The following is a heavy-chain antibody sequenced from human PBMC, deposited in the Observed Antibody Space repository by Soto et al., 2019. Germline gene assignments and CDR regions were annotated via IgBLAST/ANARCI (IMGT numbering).Heavy chain of an antibody. CDR2: ISDSGGKT. J-gene: IGHJ4*02. CDR1: GFTFSSSA. V-gene: IGHV3-23*01. CDR3: AKDRTVYEY. Sequence: EVQLLESGGGLVQPGGSLRLSCAASGFTFSSSAMSWVRQAPGKGLEWVSAISDSGGKTYYADSVKGRFTISRDNSKNTLYLQMNSLRAEDTALYYCAKDRTVYEYWGQGTLVTVSS. D-gene: IGHD5-12*01.